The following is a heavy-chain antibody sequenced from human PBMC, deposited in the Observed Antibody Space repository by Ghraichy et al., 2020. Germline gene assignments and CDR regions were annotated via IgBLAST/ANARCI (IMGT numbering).Heavy chain of an antibody. D-gene: IGHD5-24*01. V-gene: IGHV3-30-3*01. Sequence: GGSLRLSCAASGFTFSSYAMHWVRQAPGKGLEWVAVISYDGSNKYYADSVKGRFTISRDNSKNTLYLQMNSLRAEDTAVYYCARPGGRDGYNGPAHFDYWGQGTLVTVSS. CDR2: ISYDGSNK. J-gene: IGHJ4*02. CDR1: GFTFSSYA. CDR3: ARPGGRDGYNGPAHFDY.